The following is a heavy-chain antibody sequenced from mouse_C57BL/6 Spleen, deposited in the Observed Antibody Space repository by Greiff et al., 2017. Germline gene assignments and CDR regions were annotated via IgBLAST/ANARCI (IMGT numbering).Heavy chain of an antibody. Sequence: QVQLLQSGADFVKPGASVKLSCKASGYTFTSYWITWVQQRPGQGLEWIGDINHGSGSTNYTENFKSKVTLTVDTASSTAYMQLSSLTSEDSAVYYCASYYGSSYVPYWGQGTTLTVYS. CDR3: ASYYGSSYVPY. CDR2: INHGSGST. V-gene: IGHV1-55*01. CDR1: GYTFTSYW. J-gene: IGHJ2*01. D-gene: IGHD1-1*01.